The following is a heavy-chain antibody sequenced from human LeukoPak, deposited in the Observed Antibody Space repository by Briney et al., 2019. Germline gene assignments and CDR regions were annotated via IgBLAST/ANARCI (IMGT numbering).Heavy chain of an antibody. CDR1: GYTFTGYY. V-gene: IGHV1-2*02. J-gene: IGHJ4*02. Sequence: GASVKVSCKASGYTFTGYYMHWVRQAPGQGLEWMGWINPNSGGTNYAQKFQGRVTMTRDTSISTAYMELSRLRSDDTAVYYCARSKGFYSSGLKAFDYWGQGTLVTVSS. CDR3: ARSKGFYSSGLKAFDY. CDR2: INPNSGGT. D-gene: IGHD3-22*01.